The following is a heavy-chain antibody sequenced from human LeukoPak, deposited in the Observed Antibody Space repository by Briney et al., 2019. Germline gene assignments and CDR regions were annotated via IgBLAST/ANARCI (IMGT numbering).Heavy chain of an antibody. CDR3: ARWDSGYGMDV. D-gene: IGHD1-26*01. CDR2: INVGNGNT. J-gene: IGHJ6*02. V-gene: IGHV1-3*01. CDR1: GYTFTTCA. Sequence: ASVKVSCKASGYTFTTCAIHWVRQAPGQRLEWMGWINVGNGNTKHSQNLQGRVTITRDTSASTAYMELSSLRYEDTAVYYCARWDSGYGMDVWGQGTTVTVSS.